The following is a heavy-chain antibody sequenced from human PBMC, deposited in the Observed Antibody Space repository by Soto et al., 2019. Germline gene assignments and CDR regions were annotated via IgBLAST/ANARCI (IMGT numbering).Heavy chain of an antibody. CDR3: ARDARIAVAGTGYYFDY. J-gene: IGHJ4*02. Sequence: ASVKVSCKASGYTFTSYYMHWVRQAPGQGLEWMGIINPSGGSTSYAQKFQGRVTMTRGTSTSTVYMELSSLRSEDTAVYYCARDARIAVAGTGYYFDYWGQGTQVTVSS. CDR1: GYTFTSYY. D-gene: IGHD6-19*01. CDR2: INPSGGST. V-gene: IGHV1-46*01.